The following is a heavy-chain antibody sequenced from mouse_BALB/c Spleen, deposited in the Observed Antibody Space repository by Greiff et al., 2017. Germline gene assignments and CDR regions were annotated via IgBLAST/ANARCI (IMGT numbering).Heavy chain of an antibody. D-gene: IGHD1-1*01. J-gene: IGHJ4*01. V-gene: IGHV1-69*02. CDR3: TRGDYGRAMDY. Sequence: VQLQQPGAELVRPGASVKLSCKASGYTFTSYWINWVKQRPGQGLEWIGNIYPSDSYTNYNQKFKDKATLTVDKSSSTAYMQLSSPTSEDSAVYYCTRGDYGRAMDYWGQGTSVTVSS. CDR2: IYPSDSYT. CDR1: GYTFTSYW.